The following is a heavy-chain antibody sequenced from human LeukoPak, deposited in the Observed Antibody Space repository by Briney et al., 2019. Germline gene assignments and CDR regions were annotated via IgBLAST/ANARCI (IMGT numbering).Heavy chain of an antibody. CDR2: IYYSGST. CDR3: ARGGYSYGY. Sequence: GTLRLSCAASGFTFSTYGITWVRQAPGKGLEWIGSIYYSGSTYYNPSLKSRVTISVDTSKNQFSLKLSSVAAADTAVYYCARGGYSYGYWGQGTLVTVSS. CDR1: GFTFSTYG. J-gene: IGHJ4*02. V-gene: IGHV4-38-2*01. D-gene: IGHD5-18*01.